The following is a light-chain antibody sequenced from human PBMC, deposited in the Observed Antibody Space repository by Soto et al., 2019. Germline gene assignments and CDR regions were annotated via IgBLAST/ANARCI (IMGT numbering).Light chain of an antibody. CDR1: QSVNSRY. J-gene: IGKJ1*01. Sequence: EIVLTQSPGTLSLSPGERATLSCRASQSVNSRYLAWYQQKPGQAPSLLIYGASSRATGIPDRFSGSGSGTDFTLTISSLEPEDFAVYYCQLYGSSPPWTFGQGTKVEIK. V-gene: IGKV3-20*01. CDR2: GAS. CDR3: QLYGSSPPWT.